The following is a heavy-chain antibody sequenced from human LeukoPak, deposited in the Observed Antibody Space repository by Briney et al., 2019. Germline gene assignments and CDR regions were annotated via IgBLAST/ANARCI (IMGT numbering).Heavy chain of an antibody. CDR2: ISWNSGSI. J-gene: IGHJ4*02. CDR1: GFTFDDYA. Sequence: GGSLRLSCAASGFTFDDYAVHWVRQAPGKGLEWVSGISWNSGSIGYADSVKGRFTISRDNAKNSLYLQMNSLRAEDTALYYCAKDVMVRGVIPYYFDYWGQGTLVTVSS. CDR3: AKDVMVRGVIPYYFDY. D-gene: IGHD3-10*01. V-gene: IGHV3-9*01.